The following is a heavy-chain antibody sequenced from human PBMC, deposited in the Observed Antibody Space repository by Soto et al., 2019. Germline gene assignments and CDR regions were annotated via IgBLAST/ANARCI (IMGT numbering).Heavy chain of an antibody. V-gene: IGHV4-30-2*01. Sequence: QLQLQESGSGLVKPSQTLSLTCAVSGGSISSGGYSWSWIRQPPGKGLEWIGYIYHRGSNYYNPSLKSRVTISVDRSKNQFSLKLSSVTAADTAVYYCARAGDYGDSFDYWGKGTLVTVSS. CDR2: IYHRGSN. CDR1: GGSISSGGYS. CDR3: ARAGDYGDSFDY. J-gene: IGHJ4*02. D-gene: IGHD4-17*01.